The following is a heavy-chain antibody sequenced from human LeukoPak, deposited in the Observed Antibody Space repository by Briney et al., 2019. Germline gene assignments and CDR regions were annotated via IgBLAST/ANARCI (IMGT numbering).Heavy chain of an antibody. V-gene: IGHV3-21*01. Sequence: GGSLRLSCAASGFTFSSYSMHWVRQAPGKGLEWVSSISASSSSIYYADSVKGRFTISRDNAKNSLYLQMNSLRAEDTAVYYCARDQWELYEPYYYYGMDVWGQGTTVTVS. J-gene: IGHJ6*02. CDR1: GFTFSSYS. CDR3: ARDQWELYEPYYYYGMDV. CDR2: ISASSSSI. D-gene: IGHD4-23*01.